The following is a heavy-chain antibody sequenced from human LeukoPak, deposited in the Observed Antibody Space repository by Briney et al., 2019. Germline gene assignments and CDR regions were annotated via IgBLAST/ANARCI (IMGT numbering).Heavy chain of an antibody. CDR1: GGSISSGDYY. Sequence: SETLSLTCTVSGGSISSGDYYWSWIRQPPGKGVEWIGYIYYSGSTYYNPSLKSRVTISVDTSKNQFSLKLSSVTAADTAVYHCARVRGYYYDSSGYIDYWGQGTLVTVSS. CDR2: IYYSGST. V-gene: IGHV4-30-4*01. J-gene: IGHJ4*02. D-gene: IGHD3-22*01. CDR3: ARVRGYYYDSSGYIDY.